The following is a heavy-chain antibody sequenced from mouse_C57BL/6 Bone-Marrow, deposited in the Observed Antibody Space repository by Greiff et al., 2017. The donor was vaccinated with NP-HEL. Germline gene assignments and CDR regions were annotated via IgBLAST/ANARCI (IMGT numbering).Heavy chain of an antibody. CDR3: TSFPITTVVDAMDY. Sequence: EVKLVESGEGLVKPGGSLKLSCAASGFTFSSYAMSWVRQTPEKRLEWVAYISSGGDYIYYADTVKGRFTISRDNARNTLYLQMSSLKSEDTSMYYCTSFPITTVVDAMDYWGQGTSVTVSS. V-gene: IGHV5-9-1*02. CDR2: ISSGGDYI. D-gene: IGHD1-1*01. CDR1: GFTFSSYA. J-gene: IGHJ4*01.